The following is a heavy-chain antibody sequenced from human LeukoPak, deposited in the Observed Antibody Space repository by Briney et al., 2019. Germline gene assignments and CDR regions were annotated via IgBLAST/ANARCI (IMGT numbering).Heavy chain of an antibody. CDR2: ISYDGSNK. CDR1: GFTFSSYG. Sequence: GGPLRLSCAASGFTFSSYGMHWVRQAPGKGLEWVAVISYDGSNKYYADSVKGRFTISRDNSKNTLYLQMNSLRAEDTAVYYCAKDQAAYYYYGMDVWGQGTTVTVSS. V-gene: IGHV3-30*18. J-gene: IGHJ6*02. CDR3: AKDQAAYYYYGMDV.